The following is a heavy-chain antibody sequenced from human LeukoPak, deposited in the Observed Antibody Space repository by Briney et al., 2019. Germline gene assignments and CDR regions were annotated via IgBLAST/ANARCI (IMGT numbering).Heavy chain of an antibody. D-gene: IGHD6-6*01. J-gene: IGHJ3*01. CDR2: INSDGSEG. CDR1: GFTFSGFW. CDR3: ARSSYSSSSSV. Sequence: GGSLRLSCAVSGFTFSGFWMSWSRQAPGKGLEWVASINSDGSEGYYADVVKGRFTISRDNAKNSLNLQINSLRAEDTAVYYCARSSYSSSSSVWGQGTMVTVSS. V-gene: IGHV3-7*03.